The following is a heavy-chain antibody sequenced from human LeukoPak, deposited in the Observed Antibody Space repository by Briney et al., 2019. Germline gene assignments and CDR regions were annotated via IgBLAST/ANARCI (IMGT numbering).Heavy chain of an antibody. D-gene: IGHD3-16*02. Sequence: GGSLRLSCAASGFTFSNYWMTWVRQAPGKGLEWVANIKQDGSEKYYVDSVKGRFTISRDNAKNSLYLQMNSLRAEDTAVYYCARVTGTDYIWGSYRYWGQGTLVAVSS. CDR3: ARVTGTDYIWGSYRY. CDR2: IKQDGSEK. V-gene: IGHV3-7*01. J-gene: IGHJ4*02. CDR1: GFTFSNYW.